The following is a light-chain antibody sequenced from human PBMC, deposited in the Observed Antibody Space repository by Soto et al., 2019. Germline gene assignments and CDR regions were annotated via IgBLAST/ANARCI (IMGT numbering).Light chain of an antibody. J-gene: IGLJ1*01. Sequence: QSVLTQPASVSGSPGQSITISCTGTSSDVGAYNYVSWYQQHPGKAPKLMIFDVSYRPSGVSNRFAGSKSGNTASLTISGLQAEDEADYFCSSFTGSSTYVFGTGTKLTV. CDR2: DVS. V-gene: IGLV2-14*03. CDR3: SSFTGSSTYV. CDR1: SSDVGAYNY.